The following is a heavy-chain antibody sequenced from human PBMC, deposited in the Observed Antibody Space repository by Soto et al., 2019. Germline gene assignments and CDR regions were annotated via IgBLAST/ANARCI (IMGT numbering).Heavy chain of an antibody. CDR3: ATYGVGDRTTVWPEIDY. Sequence: QVQLVQSGAEVKKPGASVKVSCKASGYTFTSYYMHWVRQAPGQGLEWMGIINPSGGSTSYAQKFQGRVTMTRDTSTSTVYMELSSLRSEDTAVYYCATYGVGDRTTVWPEIDYWGQGTLVTVSS. J-gene: IGHJ4*02. CDR1: GYTFTSYY. D-gene: IGHD4-17*01. V-gene: IGHV1-46*01. CDR2: INPSGGST.